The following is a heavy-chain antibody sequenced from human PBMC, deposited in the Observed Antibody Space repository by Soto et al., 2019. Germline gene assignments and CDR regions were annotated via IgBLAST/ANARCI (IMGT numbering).Heavy chain of an antibody. CDR1: RVSLCVSG. CDR3: AKDRSLGELSVAYYFGMGV. V-gene: IGHV3-30*18. J-gene: IGHJ6*01. D-gene: IGHD3-16*01. CDR2: MSYGGIHT. Sequence: PWCSMEICRVGSRVSLCVSGMHVARKAPGKGLEWVAVMSYGGIHTYYADSVKGRFTISSDNSKDTLYLQMTSLSAEDTAVYYCAKDRSLGELSVAYYFGMGVWAQGTTVTVSS.